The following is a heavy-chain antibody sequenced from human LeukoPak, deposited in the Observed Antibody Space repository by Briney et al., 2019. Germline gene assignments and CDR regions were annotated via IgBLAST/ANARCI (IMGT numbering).Heavy chain of an antibody. J-gene: IGHJ4*02. CDR2: IYYSGSP. CDR1: GGSINSYY. V-gene: IGHV4-59*08. Sequence: SETLSLTCTVSGGSINSYYWNWIRQPPGKGLELIGYIYYSGSPTYNPSLKSRVTISVDTSKNQFSLQLSSVTAADTAVYYCARSLWSYQLLHFDYWGRGTLVTVSS. D-gene: IGHD2-2*01. CDR3: ARSLWSYQLLHFDY.